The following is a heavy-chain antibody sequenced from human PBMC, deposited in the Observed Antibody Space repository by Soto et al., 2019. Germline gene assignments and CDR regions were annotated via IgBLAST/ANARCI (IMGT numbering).Heavy chain of an antibody. CDR1: GYSFTRYY. CDR3: ARGGQWDFLSDY. Sequence: QVQLVQSGAEVKKTGASVKVSCKASGYSFTRYYINWVRQAPGQGLEWMGWISAYNGNTHYEEKLQGRVTLTTDTSTSTAYMELRSMRSDDTAVYFCARGGQWDFLSDYWGQGTLVTVSS. V-gene: IGHV1-18*01. J-gene: IGHJ4*02. D-gene: IGHD1-26*01. CDR2: ISAYNGNT.